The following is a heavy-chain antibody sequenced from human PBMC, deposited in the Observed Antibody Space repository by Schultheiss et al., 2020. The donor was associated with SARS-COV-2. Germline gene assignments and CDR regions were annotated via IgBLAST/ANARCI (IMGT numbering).Heavy chain of an antibody. CDR1: GFSLSTSGVG. J-gene: IGHJ3*02. D-gene: IGHD1-26*01. Sequence: SGPTLVKPTQTLTLTCTFSGFSLSTSGVGVGWIRQPPGKALEWLALIYWNDDKRYSPSLKSRLTITKDTSKNQVVLTMTNMDPVDTATYYCAHAHSGSYYVEKAFDIWGQGTMVTVSS. CDR2: IYWNDDK. CDR3: AHAHSGSYYVEKAFDI. V-gene: IGHV2-5*01.